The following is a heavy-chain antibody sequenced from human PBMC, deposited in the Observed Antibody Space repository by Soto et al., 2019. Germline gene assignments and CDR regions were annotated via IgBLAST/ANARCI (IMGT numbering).Heavy chain of an antibody. D-gene: IGHD2-8*01. CDR2: IYYSGST. CDR3: ARFRRRLANSYYYYGMDV. J-gene: IGHJ6*02. CDR1: GGSISSGDYY. V-gene: IGHV4-30-4*01. Sequence: SETLSLTCTVSGGSISSGDYYWSWIRQPPGKGLEWIGYIYYSGSTYYNPSLKSRVTISVDTSKNQFSLKLSSVTAADTAVYYCARFRRRLANSYYYYGMDVWGQGTTVTVS.